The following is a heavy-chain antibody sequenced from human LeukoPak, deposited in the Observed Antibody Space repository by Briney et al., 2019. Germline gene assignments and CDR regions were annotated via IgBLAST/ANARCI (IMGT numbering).Heavy chain of an antibody. V-gene: IGHV3-23*01. Sequence: GGSLRLSCAASGFTFFNYAMSWVRQAPGKGLEWVSGISGSGGSTYYADSVKGRFTISRDNSKNTLYLQMNSLRAEDTAVYYCAKPGRRFLEWHVFDYWGQGTLVTVSS. D-gene: IGHD3-3*01. CDR3: AKPGRRFLEWHVFDY. CDR1: GFTFFNYA. CDR2: ISGSGGST. J-gene: IGHJ4*02.